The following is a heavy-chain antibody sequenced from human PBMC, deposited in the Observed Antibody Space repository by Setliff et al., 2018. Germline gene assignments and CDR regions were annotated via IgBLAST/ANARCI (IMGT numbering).Heavy chain of an antibody. Sequence: SETLSLTCAVSSGSISYNNWWTWVRQPPGKGLEWIGEIYHTESTNYNPSLKSRVTISLDKSKNQFSPELSSVTAADTAVYYCARDDTYDFWGGHGHLDSWGQGILVTVSS. CDR1: SGSISYNNW. V-gene: IGHV4-4*02. CDR2: IYHTEST. CDR3: ARDDTYDFWGGHGHLDS. J-gene: IGHJ4*02. D-gene: IGHD3-3*01.